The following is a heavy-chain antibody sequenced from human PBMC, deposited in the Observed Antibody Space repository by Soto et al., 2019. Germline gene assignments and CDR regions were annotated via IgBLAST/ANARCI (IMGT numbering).Heavy chain of an antibody. Sequence: QVQLQESGPGLVKPSQTLSLTCTVSGGSINSDGYYWSWIRQHPGKGLEWIEYIHYSGNTYYNPSLKSRITISIDTSKNQFSLQLSSVTVADTAVYFCARDSLDSSGNFMRHPDAFDVWGQGTGVAVSS. CDR3: ARDSLDSSGNFMRHPDAFDV. V-gene: IGHV4-31*03. CDR2: IHYSGNT. CDR1: GGSINSDGYY. J-gene: IGHJ3*01. D-gene: IGHD3-22*01.